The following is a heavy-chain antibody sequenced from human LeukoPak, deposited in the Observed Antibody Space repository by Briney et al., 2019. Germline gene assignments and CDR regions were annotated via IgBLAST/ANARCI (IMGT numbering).Heavy chain of an antibody. D-gene: IGHD6-13*01. J-gene: IGHJ5*02. CDR1: GGSISSYH. Sequence: SETLSLTCTVSGGSISSYHWSWIRQPAGKGLEWIGRIYTSGSTNYNPSLKGRVTMSVDMSKNQFSLKLSSVTAADTAVYYCARGLVAAARLEYNWFDPWGQGTLVTVSS. CDR3: ARGLVAAARLEYNWFDP. CDR2: IYTSGST. V-gene: IGHV4-4*07.